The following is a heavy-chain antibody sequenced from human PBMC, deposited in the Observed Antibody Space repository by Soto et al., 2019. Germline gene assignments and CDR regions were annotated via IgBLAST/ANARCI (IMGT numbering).Heavy chain of an antibody. D-gene: IGHD2-8*01. CDR1: GFTFSTYW. Sequence: GGSLRLSCAASGFTFSTYWMHWVRQAPGKGLVWVSHIKTDGRTTTYADSVKGRFTISRDNAKNTLYLQMNSLRAEDTAVYYCVRDAWGVHHWGQGXQVTVSS. J-gene: IGHJ5*02. CDR2: IKTDGRTT. V-gene: IGHV3-74*01. CDR3: VRDAWGVHH.